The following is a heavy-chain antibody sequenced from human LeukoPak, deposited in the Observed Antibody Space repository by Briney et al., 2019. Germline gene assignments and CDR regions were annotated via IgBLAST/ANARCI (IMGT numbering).Heavy chain of an antibody. CDR2: INTDGSTT. V-gene: IGHV3-74*01. J-gene: IGHJ4*02. CDR1: GFTFSVYW. Sequence: GGSLSPSCAGSGFTFSVYWIHWLRKTPGKGLVWVSRINTDGSTTTYADSVKGRFSISRDNAKNTVYLQMNNLRAEDTAVYFCARWSTTPDTEAGDYWGQGTLVTVSS. CDR3: ARWSTTPDTEAGDY. D-gene: IGHD1/OR15-1a*01.